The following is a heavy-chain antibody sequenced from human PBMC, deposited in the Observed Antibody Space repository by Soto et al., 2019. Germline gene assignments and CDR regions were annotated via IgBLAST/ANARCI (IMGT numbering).Heavy chain of an antibody. D-gene: IGHD3-16*01. V-gene: IGHV3-21*01. J-gene: IGHJ4*02. CDR2: ISSSSTYI. CDR3: ARFPFGH. CDR1: GFTFSSYS. Sequence: EVQLGESGGGLVKPGGALRLACAASGFTFSSYSMNWVRQAPGKGLEWVSSISSSSTYIYYADSLKGRFTISRDNAKNSLYLQMNRLRAEDTAVYYCARFPFGHWGQGTLVTVSS.